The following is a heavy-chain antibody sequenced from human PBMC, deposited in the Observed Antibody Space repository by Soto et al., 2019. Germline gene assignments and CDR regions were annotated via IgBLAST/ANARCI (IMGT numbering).Heavy chain of an antibody. J-gene: IGHJ5*02. D-gene: IGHD2-21*01. CDR2: VYHSGST. V-gene: IGHV4-4*02. CDR3: ATLPPRIVVTVLPIPT. Sequence: QVYLHQSGPGLVKPSGTLSLTCAVSGDSISSTHWWTWVRQTPGKGLEWIGEVYHSGSTSYNPSLKSRVTTSVDKSNNQCSLKLTSVTAADTAVYYCATLPPRIVVTVLPIPTWGQGTLVSVSS. CDR1: GDSISSTHW.